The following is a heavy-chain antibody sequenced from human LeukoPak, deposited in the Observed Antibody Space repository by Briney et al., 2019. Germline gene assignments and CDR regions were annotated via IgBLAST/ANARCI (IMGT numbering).Heavy chain of an antibody. CDR1: GFTFSSYA. CDR2: ISGSGGST. Sequence: GGSLRLSCAASGFTFSSYAMSWVRQAPGKGLEWVSAISGSGGSTYYADSVKGRFTISRDNSKNTLYLQMNGLRAEDTAVYYCAKGLYGDYVSDYWGQGTLVTVSS. J-gene: IGHJ4*02. CDR3: AKGLYGDYVSDY. V-gene: IGHV3-23*01. D-gene: IGHD4-17*01.